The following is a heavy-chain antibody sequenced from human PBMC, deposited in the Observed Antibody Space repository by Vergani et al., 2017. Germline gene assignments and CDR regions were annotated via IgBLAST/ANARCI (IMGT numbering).Heavy chain of an antibody. CDR1: GFSLSTSGMR. CDR3: ARSSNWGSTGFDY. D-gene: IGHD7-27*01. CDR2: IDWDDDK. V-gene: IGHV2-70*04. Sequence: QVTLKESGPALVKPTQTPTLTCTFSGFSLSTSGMRVSWIRQPPGKALEWLARIDWDDDKFYSTSLKTRLTSSKDTSKNQVVLTMTNMDPVDTATYYCARSSNWGSTGFDYWGQGTLVTVSS. J-gene: IGHJ4*02.